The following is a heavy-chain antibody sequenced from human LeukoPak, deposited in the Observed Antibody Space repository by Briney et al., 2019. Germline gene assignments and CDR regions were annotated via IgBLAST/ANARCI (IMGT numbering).Heavy chain of an antibody. J-gene: IGHJ1*01. D-gene: IGHD3-22*01. CDR1: GDSVSSSASY. CDR3: ARRRYYDGSGYLE. Sequence: SETLSLTCSVSGDSVSSSASYWDWIRQPPGKGLEWIGTIYYSGRTYYSPSLKSRVTMSVDPSNNQFSLNLRSVTAADTALYYCARRRYYDGSGYLEWGQGTLLSVSS. CDR2: IYYSGRT. V-gene: IGHV4-39*01.